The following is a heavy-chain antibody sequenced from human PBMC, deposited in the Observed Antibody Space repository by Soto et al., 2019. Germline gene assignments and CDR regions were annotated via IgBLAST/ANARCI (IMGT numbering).Heavy chain of an antibody. V-gene: IGHV4-59*08. J-gene: IGHJ3*02. CDR3: ARHADSSGYYYEGGAFDI. D-gene: IGHD3-22*01. Sequence: GGSISSYYWSWIRQPPGKGLEWIGYIYYSGNTNYNPSLKSRVTISVDTSKNQFSLKLSSVTAADTAVYYCARHADSSGYYYEGGAFDIWGQGTMVTASS. CDR2: IYYSGNT. CDR1: GGSISSYY.